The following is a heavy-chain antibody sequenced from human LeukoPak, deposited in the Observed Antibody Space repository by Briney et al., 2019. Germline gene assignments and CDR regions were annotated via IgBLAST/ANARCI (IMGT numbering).Heavy chain of an antibody. CDR1: GFTFSSYS. J-gene: IGHJ4*02. Sequence: GGSLRLSCAASGFTFSSYSMNWVRQAPGKGLEWVSYISTSSSTIYYADSVKGRFTISRDNAKNSLYLQMNSLRAEDTAVYYCARDQEYCSSTSCSTTAAFDYWGQGTLVTVSS. CDR3: ARDQEYCSSTSCSTTAAFDY. CDR2: ISTSSSTI. D-gene: IGHD2-2*01. V-gene: IGHV3-48*01.